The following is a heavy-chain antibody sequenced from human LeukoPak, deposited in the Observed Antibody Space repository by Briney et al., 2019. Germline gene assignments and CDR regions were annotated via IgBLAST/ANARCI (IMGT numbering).Heavy chain of an antibody. CDR3: ARGKNYLAFDY. J-gene: IGHJ4*02. D-gene: IGHD1-7*01. V-gene: IGHV1-18*01. CDR1: GYTFTTYD. Sequence: ASVRVSCKASGYTFTTYDIGWVRQAPGHGLEWLGWISTNNGNTNYIQKLRGRVTMTTDTSMSTAHLEVRSLTSDDTAVYYCARGKNYLAFDYWGLGTLITVSS. CDR2: ISTNNGNT.